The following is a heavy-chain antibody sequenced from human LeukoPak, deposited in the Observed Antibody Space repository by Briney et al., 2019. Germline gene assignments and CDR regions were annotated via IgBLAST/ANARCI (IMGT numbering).Heavy chain of an antibody. Sequence: SVKVSCKASGYTFTSYAISWVRQAPGQGLEWMGRIIPILGIANYAQKFQGRVTITADKSTSTAYMELSSLRSEDTAVYYCARVGGSGELDYWGQGTLVTVSS. CDR3: ARVGGSGELDY. CDR1: GYTFTSYA. CDR2: IIPILGIA. J-gene: IGHJ4*02. V-gene: IGHV1-69*04. D-gene: IGHD2-15*01.